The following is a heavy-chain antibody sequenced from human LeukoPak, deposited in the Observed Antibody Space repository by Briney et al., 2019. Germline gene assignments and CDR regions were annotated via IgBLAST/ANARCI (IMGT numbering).Heavy chain of an antibody. J-gene: IGHJ4*02. CDR1: GFSFSSHG. V-gene: IGHV3-21*01. CDR2: ISSSSSYI. CDR3: ARERYYGSGAPKYDY. Sequence: GGTLRLSCAGSGFSFSSHGMNWVRQAPGKGLEWVSYISSSSSYIYYADSLKGRFTISRDNAKNSLYLQMNSLRAEDTAVYFCARERYYGSGAPKYDYWGQGTLVTVSS. D-gene: IGHD3-10*01.